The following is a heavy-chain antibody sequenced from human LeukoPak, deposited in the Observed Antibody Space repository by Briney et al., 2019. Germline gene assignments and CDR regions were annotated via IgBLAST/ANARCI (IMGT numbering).Heavy chain of an antibody. CDR1: GDSVSSNSAA. V-gene: IGHV6-1*01. CDR2: TYYRSKWYN. J-gene: IGHJ6*02. D-gene: IGHD4-17*01. CDR3: VRLTVTTYYYYYGMDV. Sequence: SQTLSLTCAISGDSVSSNSAAWTWIRQSPSRGLEWLGRTYYRSKWYNDYAVSVKSRITINPDTSKNQFSLQLNSVTPEDTAVYYCVRLTVTTYYYYYGMDVWGQGTTVTVSS.